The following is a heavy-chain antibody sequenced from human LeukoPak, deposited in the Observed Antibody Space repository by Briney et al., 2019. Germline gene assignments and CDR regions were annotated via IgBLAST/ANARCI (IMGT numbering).Heavy chain of an antibody. CDR3: ARASGTGSYILDY. D-gene: IGHD1-26*01. CDR2: IKQDGSEK. Sequence: GGSLRLSCAASGFTFSSYWMSWVRQAPGKGLEWVANIKQDGSEKYYVDSVKGRFTISRDNAKNSLYLQMNSLRAEDTAVYYCARASGTGSYILDYWGQGTLLTVSP. V-gene: IGHV3-7*01. CDR1: GFTFSSYW. J-gene: IGHJ4*02.